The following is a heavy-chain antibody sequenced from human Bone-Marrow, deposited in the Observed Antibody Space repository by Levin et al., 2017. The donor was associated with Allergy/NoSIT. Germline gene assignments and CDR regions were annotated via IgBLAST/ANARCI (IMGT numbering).Heavy chain of an antibody. CDR2: ISSSSSTI. V-gene: IGHV3-48*02. Sequence: GGSLRLSCAASGFTFSSYSMNWVRQAPGKGLEWVSYISSSSSTIYYADSVKGRFTISRDNAKNSLYLQMNSLRDEDTAVYYCAREEDIVVVVAAPGAFDIWGQGTMVTVSS. J-gene: IGHJ3*02. CDR1: GFTFSSYS. D-gene: IGHD2-15*01. CDR3: AREEDIVVVVAAPGAFDI.